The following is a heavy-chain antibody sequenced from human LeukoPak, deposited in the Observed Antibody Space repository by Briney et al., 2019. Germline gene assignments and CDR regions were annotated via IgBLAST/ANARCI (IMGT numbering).Heavy chain of an antibody. CDR3: ARDMQLST. CDR2: ISYSGANS. D-gene: IGHD3-16*02. CDR1: GFTFSSYW. J-gene: IGHJ3*01. Sequence: GGSLRLSCAAPGFTFSSYWMHWVRQAPGEGLEWVSLISYSGANSYYTDSVRGRFTISRDNSKDTLFLQMNSLGAEDTAIYYCARDMQLSTWGLGTMVTVSS. V-gene: IGHV3-23*01.